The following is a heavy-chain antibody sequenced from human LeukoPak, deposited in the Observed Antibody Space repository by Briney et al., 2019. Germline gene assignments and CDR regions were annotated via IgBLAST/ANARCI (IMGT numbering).Heavy chain of an antibody. V-gene: IGHV4-39*07. CDR2: IYYSGST. CDR1: GGSISSSSYY. J-gene: IGHJ4*02. CDR3: ASSLVHWDRFDY. Sequence: PSETLSLTCTVSGGSISSSSYYWGWIRQPPGKGLEWIGSIYYSGSTYYNPSLKSRVTISVDTSKNQFSLKLSSVTAADTAVYYCASSLVHWDRFDYWGQGTLVTVSS. D-gene: IGHD1-26*01.